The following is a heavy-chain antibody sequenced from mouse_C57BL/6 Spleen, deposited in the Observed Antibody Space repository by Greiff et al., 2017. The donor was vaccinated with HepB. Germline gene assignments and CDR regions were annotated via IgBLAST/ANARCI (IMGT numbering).Heavy chain of an antibody. V-gene: IGHV1-82*01. D-gene: IGHD1-1*01. Sequence: VQLQHSGPELVKPGASVKISCKASGYAFSSSWMNWVKQRPGKGLEWIGRIYPGDGDTNYNGKFKGKATLTADKSSSTAYMQLSSLTSEDSAVYFCANYYGSSYEGYYYAMDYWGQGTSVTVSS. CDR2: IYPGDGDT. CDR1: GYAFSSSW. CDR3: ANYYGSSYEGYYYAMDY. J-gene: IGHJ4*01.